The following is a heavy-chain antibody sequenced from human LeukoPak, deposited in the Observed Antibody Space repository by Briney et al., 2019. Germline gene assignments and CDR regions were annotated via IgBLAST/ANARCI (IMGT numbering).Heavy chain of an antibody. CDR1: GYTFTSYG. CDR2: IIPIFGTA. J-gene: IGHJ6*02. V-gene: IGHV1-69*01. D-gene: IGHD3-10*01. Sequence: GASVKVSCKTSGYTFTSYGISWVRQAPGQGLEWMGGIIPIFGTANYAQKFQGRVTITADESTSTAYMELSSLRSEDTAVYYCAIFLSGSGSDYGMDVWGQGTTVTVSS. CDR3: AIFLSGSGSDYGMDV.